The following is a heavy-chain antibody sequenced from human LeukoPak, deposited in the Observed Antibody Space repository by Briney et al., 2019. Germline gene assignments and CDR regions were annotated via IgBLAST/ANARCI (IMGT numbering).Heavy chain of an antibody. V-gene: IGHV4-4*07. Sequence: PSETLSLTCTVSGGSISSYYWSWIRQPAGKGLEWIGRIYTSGSTNYNPSLKSRVTMSVDTSKNQFSLKLSSVTAADTAVYYCARLRLRYTRNGDSTSYEVFDIWGQGTVVTVS. CDR3: ARLRLRYTRNGDSTSYEVFDI. CDR1: GGSISSYY. D-gene: IGHD2-21*01. J-gene: IGHJ3*02. CDR2: IYTSGST.